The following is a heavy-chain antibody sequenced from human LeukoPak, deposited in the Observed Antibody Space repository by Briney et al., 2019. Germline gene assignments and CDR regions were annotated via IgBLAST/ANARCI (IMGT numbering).Heavy chain of an antibody. J-gene: IGHJ4*02. CDR1: GYTFTGYY. Sequence: ASVRVSCKASGYTFTGYYMHWVRPAPGQGLEWMGWINPNSGGPNYAQKFQGRVTMTRDTSISTAYMELSRLRSDDTAVYYCARGVLYDFWSGYSRSERYYFDYWGQGTLVTVSS. CDR3: ARGVLYDFWSGYSRSERYYFDY. D-gene: IGHD3-3*01. CDR2: INPNSGGP. V-gene: IGHV1-2*02.